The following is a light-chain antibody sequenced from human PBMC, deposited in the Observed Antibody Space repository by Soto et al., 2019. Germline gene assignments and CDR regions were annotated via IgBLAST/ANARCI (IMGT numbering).Light chain of an antibody. CDR1: QSVSSSY. V-gene: IGKV3-20*01. CDR2: GAS. Sequence: EIVLTQSPGTLSLSPGERATLSCRASQSVSSSYLAWYQQKPGQAPRLLIYGASNRATGIPDRFSGGGSGTDFILTISRLEPEDFAVYYWQQYGSSPLFNFGPGTKVDVK. J-gene: IGKJ3*01. CDR3: QQYGSSPLFN.